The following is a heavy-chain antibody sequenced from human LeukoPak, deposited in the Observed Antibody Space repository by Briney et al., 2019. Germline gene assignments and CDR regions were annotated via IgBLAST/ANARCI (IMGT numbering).Heavy chain of an antibody. D-gene: IGHD2-15*01. CDR1: GFTFSSYG. J-gene: IGHJ4*02. Sequence: GGSLRLSCAASGFTFSSYGMHWVRQAPGKGLEWVAVIWYGGSNKYYADSVKGRFTISRDNSKNTLYLQMNSLRAEDTAVYYCAKDAAVVVAAYYFDYWGQGTLVTVSS. CDR3: AKDAAVVVAAYYFDY. V-gene: IGHV3-30*02. CDR2: IWYGGSNK.